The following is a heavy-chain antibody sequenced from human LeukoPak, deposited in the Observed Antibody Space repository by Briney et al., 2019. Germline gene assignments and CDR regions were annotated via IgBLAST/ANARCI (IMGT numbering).Heavy chain of an antibody. CDR1: GGSFSGYY. Sequence: PSETLSLTCAVYGGSFSGYYWSWIRQPPGKGLEWIGEINHSGSTNYNPSLKGRVTISVDTSKNQFSLKLSSVTAADTAVYYCARAYSSGLHNRHFQHWGQGTLVTVSS. V-gene: IGHV4-34*01. D-gene: IGHD6-19*01. CDR2: INHSGST. CDR3: ARAYSSGLHNRHFQH. J-gene: IGHJ1*01.